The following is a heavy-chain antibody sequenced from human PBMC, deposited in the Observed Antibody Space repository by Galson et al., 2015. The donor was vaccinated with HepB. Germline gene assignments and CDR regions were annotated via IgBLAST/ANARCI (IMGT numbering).Heavy chain of an antibody. V-gene: IGHV7-4-1*02. CDR1: GYTFTTYA. CDR2: INTNTGNP. J-gene: IGHJ2*01. D-gene: IGHD1-7*01. Sequence: SVKVSCKASGYTFTTYAMNWVRQAPGQGLEWMGWINTNTGNPTYAQGFTGRFVFSLDTYVNTAYLQISSLKAEDTAVYYCARDPRGPYGTATQYWYFDFWGRGTLVTVSS. CDR3: ARDPRGPYGTATQYWYFDF.